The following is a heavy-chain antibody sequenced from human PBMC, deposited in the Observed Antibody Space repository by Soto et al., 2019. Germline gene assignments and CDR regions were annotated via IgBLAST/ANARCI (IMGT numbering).Heavy chain of an antibody. D-gene: IGHD3-3*01. J-gene: IGHJ6*03. Sequence: PGGSLRLCCAASGFTFSDYYMSWIRQAPGKGLEWVSYISSSGSTIYYADSVKGRFTISRDNAKNSLYLQMNSLRAEDTAVYYCARAPLGYDFWSGYYPHPSFYMDVWGKGTTVTVSS. V-gene: IGHV3-11*01. CDR1: GFTFSDYY. CDR3: ARAPLGYDFWSGYYPHPSFYMDV. CDR2: ISSSGSTI.